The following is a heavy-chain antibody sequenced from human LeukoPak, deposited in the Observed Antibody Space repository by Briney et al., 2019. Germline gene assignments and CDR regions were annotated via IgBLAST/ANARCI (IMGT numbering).Heavy chain of an antibody. CDR3: ARDRGYCSGGNCGSWFDP. J-gene: IGHJ5*02. D-gene: IGHD2-15*01. CDR2: IHPSGGTT. CDR1: GDTFTGYY. V-gene: IGHV1-46*01. Sequence: ASVKVSCKASGDTFTGYYMHWVRQAPGQGLEWMGIIHPSGGTTNYAQNFQGRVTMTRDTSTSAVYMELSSLRSEDTAVYYCARDRGYCSGGNCGSWFDPWGQGTLVTVSS.